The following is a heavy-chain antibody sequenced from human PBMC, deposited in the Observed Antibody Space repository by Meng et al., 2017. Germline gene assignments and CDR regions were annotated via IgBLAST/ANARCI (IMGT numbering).Heavy chain of an antibody. Sequence: SVKVSCKASGGTFSSYAISWVRQAPGQELEWMGGIIPIFGTANYAQKFQGRVTFTTDESTSTAYMELSSLRSEDTAVYYCARISIPPSGDYYDSSGYSELRNAFDIWGQGTMVTVSS. CDR3: ARISIPPSGDYYDSSGYSELRNAFDI. V-gene: IGHV1-69*05. J-gene: IGHJ3*02. CDR2: IIPIFGTA. D-gene: IGHD3-22*01. CDR1: GGTFSSYA.